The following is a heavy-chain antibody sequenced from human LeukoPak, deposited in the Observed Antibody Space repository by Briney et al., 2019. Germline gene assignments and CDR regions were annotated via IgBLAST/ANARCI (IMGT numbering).Heavy chain of an antibody. D-gene: IGHD3-9*01. Sequence: GASVKVSCKASGGTFSSYAISWVRQAPGQGLEWMGGIIPIFGTANYAQKFQGRVTITADESTSTAYMELSRLRSDDTAVYYCARDDYDILTGYYSGYWGQGTLVTVSS. V-gene: IGHV1-69*01. CDR3: ARDDYDILTGYYSGY. J-gene: IGHJ4*02. CDR1: GGTFSSYA. CDR2: IIPIFGTA.